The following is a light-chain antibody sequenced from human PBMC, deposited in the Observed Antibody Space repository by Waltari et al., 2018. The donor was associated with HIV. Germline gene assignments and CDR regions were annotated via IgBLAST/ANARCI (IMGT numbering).Light chain of an antibody. CDR3: GTWDSSLSAYV. CDR2: DNN. CDR1: SSTLGDNY. J-gene: IGLJ1*01. V-gene: IGLV1-51*01. Sequence: QSVLTQPPSVSAAPGPKVTISCSGRSSTLGDNYVSWYQQLPGTAPKLLIYDNNKRPSGIPDRFSGSKSGPSATLGITGLQTGDEADYYCGTWDSSLSAYVFGTGTKVTVL.